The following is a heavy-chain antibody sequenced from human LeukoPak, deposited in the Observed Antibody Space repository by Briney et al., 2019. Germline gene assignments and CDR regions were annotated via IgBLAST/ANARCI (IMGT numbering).Heavy chain of an antibody. CDR1: GFTFSTYW. V-gene: IGHV3-7*01. CDR3: ATDYNWAYLDY. J-gene: IGHJ4*02. CDR2: IKQDGGEK. Sequence: GGSLRLSCAASGFTFSTYWMSWVRQAPGKGLEWVANIKQDGGEKYYVDSVKGRFTISRDNAKNSLYLQMNSLRAEDTAIYYCATDYNWAYLDYWGQGTLVTVSS. D-gene: IGHD1-20*01.